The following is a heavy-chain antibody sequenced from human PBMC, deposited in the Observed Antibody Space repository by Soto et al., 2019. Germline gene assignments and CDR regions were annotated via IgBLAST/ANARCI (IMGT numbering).Heavy chain of an antibody. CDR3: ARVGRGSGSPFDP. J-gene: IGHJ5*02. D-gene: IGHD1-26*01. CDR1: GGSISSYY. Sequence: SETLSLTCTVSGGSISSYYWSWIRQPPGKGLEWIGYIYYSGSTNYNTSLKSRVTISVDTSKNQFSLKLSSVTAADTAVYYCARVGRGSGSPFDPWGQGTLVTVSS. CDR2: IYYSGST. V-gene: IGHV4-59*01.